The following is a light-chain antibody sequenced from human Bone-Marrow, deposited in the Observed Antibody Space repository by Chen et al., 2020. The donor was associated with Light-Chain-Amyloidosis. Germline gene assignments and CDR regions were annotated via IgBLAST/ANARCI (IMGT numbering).Light chain of an antibody. CDR2: AVS. V-gene: IGLV2-14*01. CDR1: SGDVGTYNY. Sequence: QSALTQPASVSGSPGQSITISCTGTSGDVGTYNYVSWYQQHPGKAPKVMIYAVSNRPSGVSHRFSGSKAGNTASLTISGLQAEDEADYYCSSFTSSSSYVFGPGTKVTVL. CDR3: SSFTSSSSYV. J-gene: IGLJ1*01.